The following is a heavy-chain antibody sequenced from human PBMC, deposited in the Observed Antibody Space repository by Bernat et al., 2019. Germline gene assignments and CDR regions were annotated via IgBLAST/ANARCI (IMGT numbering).Heavy chain of an antibody. J-gene: IGHJ4*02. Sequence: QVQLQESGPGLVKPSETLSLTCSVSVGSISSSTYCWGWIRQSPGKGLEWIENFYYGGSTHYNPSLKSRVIISVDASKNQFSLELSSVTAADTALYYCARRTRGGYNWYFDYWGQGILVTVSS. D-gene: IGHD5-24*01. CDR3: ARRTRGGYNWYFDY. CDR1: VGSISSSTYC. V-gene: IGHV4-39*01. CDR2: FYYGGST.